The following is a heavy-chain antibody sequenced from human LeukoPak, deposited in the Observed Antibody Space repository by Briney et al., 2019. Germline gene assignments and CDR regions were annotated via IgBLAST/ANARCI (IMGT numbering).Heavy chain of an antibody. CDR3: ARMSDDYGDRNDY. D-gene: IGHD4-17*01. J-gene: IGHJ4*02. CDR2: INHSGST. Sequence: GSLRLSCAASGFSVSNYYMSWIRQPPGKGLEWIGEINHSGSTNYNPSLKSRVTISVDTSKNQFSLKLSSVTAADTAVYYCARMSDDYGDRNDYWGQGTLVTVSS. V-gene: IGHV4-34*01. CDR1: GFSVSNYY.